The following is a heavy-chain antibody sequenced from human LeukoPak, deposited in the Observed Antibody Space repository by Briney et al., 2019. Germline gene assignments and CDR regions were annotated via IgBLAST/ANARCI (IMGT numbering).Heavy chain of an antibody. D-gene: IGHD1-1*01. V-gene: IGHV4-34*01. CDR3: ARHTTNPRYYFDY. CDR2: INHSGST. Sequence: SETLSLTCAVYGGSFSGYYWSWIRQPPGKGLEWIGEINHSGSTNYNPSLKSRVTISVDTSKNQFSLKLSSVTAADTAVYYCARHTTNPRYYFDYWGQGTLVTVSS. J-gene: IGHJ4*02. CDR1: GGSFSGYY.